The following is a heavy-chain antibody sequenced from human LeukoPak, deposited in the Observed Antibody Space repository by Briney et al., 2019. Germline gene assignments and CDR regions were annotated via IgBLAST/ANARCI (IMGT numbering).Heavy chain of an antibody. J-gene: IGHJ3*02. Sequence: GGSLRLSCAAAGFTFDDYAMHWVRQAPGKGLEWVSGISWNSGSIGYADSVKGRFTISRDNSKNTLYLQMNSLRAEDTAVYYCAKDEGYCSSTSCYLQAFDIWGQGTMVTVSS. V-gene: IGHV3-9*01. D-gene: IGHD2-2*01. CDR3: AKDEGYCSSTSCYLQAFDI. CDR2: ISWNSGSI. CDR1: GFTFDDYA.